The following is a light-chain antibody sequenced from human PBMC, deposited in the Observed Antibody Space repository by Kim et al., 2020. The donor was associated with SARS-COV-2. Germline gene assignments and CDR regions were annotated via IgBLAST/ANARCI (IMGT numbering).Light chain of an antibody. CDR3: QKYNSAPNT. J-gene: IGKJ2*01. Sequence: DIQMTQSPSSLSASVGDRVTITCRASQGISNYLAWYQLKPGKTPRLLIYAASNLQSGIPARFSGRGSGTDFTLTISSLQPEDFATYYCQKYNSAPNTFGQGTKLEI. CDR2: AAS. CDR1: QGISNY. V-gene: IGKV1-27*01.